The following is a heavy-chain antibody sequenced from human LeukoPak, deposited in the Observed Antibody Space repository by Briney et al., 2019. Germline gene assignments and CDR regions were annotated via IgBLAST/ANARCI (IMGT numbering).Heavy chain of an antibody. J-gene: IGHJ5*02. V-gene: IGHV4-4*07. Sequence: SETLSLTCTVSGGSTSGYYWSWIRQPAGKGLEWIGRMSTSGNSNYIPSLVSRVTMSVDMSKNQFSLNLSSVTAADTAVYYCARESGSMRWFDPWGQGTLVTVSS. D-gene: IGHD6-25*01. CDR3: ARESGSMRWFDP. CDR2: MSTSGNS. CDR1: GGSTSGYY.